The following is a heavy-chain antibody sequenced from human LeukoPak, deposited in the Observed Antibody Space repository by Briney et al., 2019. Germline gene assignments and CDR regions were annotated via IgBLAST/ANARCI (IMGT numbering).Heavy chain of an antibody. CDR3: ARDYFSVADY. CDR1: GFTFSDYY. V-gene: IGHV3-74*01. Sequence: TGGSLRLSCAASGFTFSDYYMSWVRQAPGKGLVWVARVVSDGSSTNYADSVKGRFTISRDNTKNTVYLQMNSLTVEDTAVYYCARDYFSVADYWGQGTLVTVSS. J-gene: IGHJ4*02. D-gene: IGHD3-3*01. CDR2: VVSDGSST.